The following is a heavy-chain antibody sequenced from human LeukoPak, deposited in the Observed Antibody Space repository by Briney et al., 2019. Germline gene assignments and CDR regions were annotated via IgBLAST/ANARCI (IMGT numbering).Heavy chain of an antibody. D-gene: IGHD7-27*01. CDR3: ASPQLGISPTPPGYFDL. J-gene: IGHJ2*01. CDR1: GFTFSSYA. V-gene: IGHV3-23*01. CDR2: ISGSGGST. Sequence: GRSLRLSCAASGFTFSSYAMSWVRQAPGKGLEWVSAISGSGGSTYYADSVKGRFTISRDNSKNTLYLQMNSLRAEDTAVYYCASPQLGISPTPPGYFDLWGRGTLVTVSS.